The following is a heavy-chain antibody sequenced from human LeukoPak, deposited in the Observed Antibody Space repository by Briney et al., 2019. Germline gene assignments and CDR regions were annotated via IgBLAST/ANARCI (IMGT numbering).Heavy chain of an antibody. CDR3: VKDETGSSSPSEYFQH. D-gene: IGHD6-13*01. CDR2: ISWNSGGI. J-gene: IGHJ1*01. Sequence: GGSLRLSCAASGFTFDDYAMHWVRQAPGKGLEWVSGISWNSGGIDYAGSVKGRFTLSRDNAKNSVYLQMNSLRPEDTAVYYCVKDETGSSSPSEYFQHWGQGTLVTVSS. CDR1: GFTFDDYA. V-gene: IGHV3-9*01.